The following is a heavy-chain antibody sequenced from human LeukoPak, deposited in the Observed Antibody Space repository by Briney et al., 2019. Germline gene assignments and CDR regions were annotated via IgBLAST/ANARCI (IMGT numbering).Heavy chain of an antibody. CDR1: GFTFRNYA. CDR3: VRLRRNSDTSGFYYYYDF. J-gene: IGHJ4*02. V-gene: IGHV3-21*01. CDR2: ISVRSNYI. D-gene: IGHD3-22*01. Sequence: PGGSLRLSCAASGFTFRNYAMTWVRQAPGKGLEWVSSISVRSNYIYYADSVRGRFSISRGDARDSLYLQMNSLRAEDTAVYFCVRLRRNSDTSGFYYYYDFWGQGTLVTVSS.